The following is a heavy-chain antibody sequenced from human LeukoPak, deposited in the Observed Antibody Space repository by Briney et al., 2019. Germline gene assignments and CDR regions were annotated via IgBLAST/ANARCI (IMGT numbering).Heavy chain of an antibody. CDR2: IIPILGIA. Sequence: SVKVSCKASGGTFSSYTISWVRQAPGQGLEWMGRIIPILGIANYAQKFQGRVTITADKSTSTAYMELSSLRSEDTAVYYCARDAALTVTMAYYWGQGTLVTAS. CDR3: ARDAALTVTMAYY. CDR1: GGTFSSYT. V-gene: IGHV1-69*04. J-gene: IGHJ4*02. D-gene: IGHD4-11*01.